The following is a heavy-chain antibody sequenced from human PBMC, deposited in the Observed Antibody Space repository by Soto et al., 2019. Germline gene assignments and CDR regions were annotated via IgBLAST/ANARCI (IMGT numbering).Heavy chain of an antibody. Sequence: PGESLKISCKGSGYSFTSYWIVWVRQMPGKGLEWMGIIYPGDSDTRYSPSFQGQVTISADKSISTAYLQWSSLKASDTAMYYCARHRFGSGDLPKPPDYWGQGTLVTVSS. D-gene: IGHD3-10*01. CDR2: IYPGDSDT. CDR3: ARHRFGSGDLPKPPDY. CDR1: GYSFTSYW. J-gene: IGHJ4*02. V-gene: IGHV5-51*01.